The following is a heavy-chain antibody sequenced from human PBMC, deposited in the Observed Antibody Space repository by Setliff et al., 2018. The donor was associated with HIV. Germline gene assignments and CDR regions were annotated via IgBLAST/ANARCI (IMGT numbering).Heavy chain of an antibody. CDR2: IYYSGNT. J-gene: IGHJ5*02. CDR3: ARQPGYSSGWYFTASGFDP. Sequence: SLTCTVSGGSISSSNYYWGWIRQPPGKGLEWIGTIYYSGNTYYNPSLKSRVTISADTSKNEFFLKLTSVTAADTAVYYCARQPGYSSGWYFTASGFDPWGQGTLVTVSS. D-gene: IGHD6-19*01. V-gene: IGHV4-39*01. CDR1: GGSISSSNYY.